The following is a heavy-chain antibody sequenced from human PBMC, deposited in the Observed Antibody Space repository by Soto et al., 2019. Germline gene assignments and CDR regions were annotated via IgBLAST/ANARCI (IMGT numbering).Heavy chain of an antibody. D-gene: IGHD3-9*01. V-gene: IGHV3-53*05. CDR2: IFADGST. CDR3: GCGHYVDLGN. Sequence: EERLVQSGGGLIQPGGSLRLSCVVSGFSVSDQYMSWVRQAPGKGLEWVSVIFADGSTHYADSVKGRFTVSRDSSKNTLFLQMSSLRDEDTAVYFCGCGHYVDLGNRGRGDLVTVSS. CDR1: GFSVSDQY. J-gene: IGHJ4*01.